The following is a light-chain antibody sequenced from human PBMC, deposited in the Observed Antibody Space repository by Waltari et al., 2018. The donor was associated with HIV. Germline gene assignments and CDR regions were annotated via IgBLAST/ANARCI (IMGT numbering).Light chain of an antibody. CDR3: QQYGSSPYT. CDR1: QRVSSSY. V-gene: IGKV3-20*01. J-gene: IGKJ2*01. CDR2: GVS. Sequence: EIVLTQSPGTLSLSPGERATLSCRASQRVSSSYLAWYQQKPGQAPRLFIYGVSSRATDVPDRFSGSGSGTDFTLTISRLEPEDFAVYYCQQYGSSPYTFGQGTKLEIK.